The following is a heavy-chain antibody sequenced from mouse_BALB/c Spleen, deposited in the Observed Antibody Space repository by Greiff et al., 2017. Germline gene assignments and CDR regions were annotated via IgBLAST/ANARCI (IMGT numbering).Heavy chain of an antibody. CDR3: ARGYDDAMDY. Sequence: EVQLQQSGPGLVKPSQSLSLTCTVTGYSITSDYAWNWIRQFPGNKLEWMGYISYSGSTSYNPSLKSRISITRDTSKNQFFLQLNSVTTEDTATYYCARGYDDAMDYWGQGTSVTVSA. D-gene: IGHD2-14*01. CDR2: ISYSGST. CDR1: GYSITSDYA. V-gene: IGHV3-2*02. J-gene: IGHJ4*01.